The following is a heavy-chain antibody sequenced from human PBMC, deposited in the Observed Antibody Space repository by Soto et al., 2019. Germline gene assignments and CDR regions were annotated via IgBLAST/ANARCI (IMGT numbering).Heavy chain of an antibody. CDR3: ARQRDNGYGSYYFDY. CDR2: MFYSGST. D-gene: IGHD5-12*01. V-gene: IGHV4-59*08. CDR1: GGSISTFY. Sequence: PSETLSLTCTVSGGSISTFYWSWIRQPPGKGLEWIGYMFYSGSTDYNPSLKSRVTMSIDKSGNHFSLKLTSVTAADTAVYYCARQRDNGYGSYYFDYWGLGTLVTVSS. J-gene: IGHJ4*02.